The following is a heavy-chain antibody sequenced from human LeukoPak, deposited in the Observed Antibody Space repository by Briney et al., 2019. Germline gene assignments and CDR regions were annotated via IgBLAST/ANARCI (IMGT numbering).Heavy chain of an antibody. CDR1: GFTFSNYN. V-gene: IGHV3-48*01. D-gene: IGHD3-16*01. J-gene: IGHJ4*02. CDR3: ARVDWGSGYFDY. CDR2: ISSSGSTI. Sequence: PGGSLRLSCTTSGFTFSNYNINWVRQAPGKGLEWVSHISSSGSTIKYADSVKGRFTISRDNAKNTLYLQMNSLRADDTAVYCCARVDWGSGYFDYWGQGTLVTVSS.